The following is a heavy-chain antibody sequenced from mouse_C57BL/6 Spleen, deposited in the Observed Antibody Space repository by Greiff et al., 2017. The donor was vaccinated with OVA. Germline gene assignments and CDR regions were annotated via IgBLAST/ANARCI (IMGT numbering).Heavy chain of an antibody. CDR2: ISGGGGNT. V-gene: IGHV5-9*01. CDR1: GFTFSSYT. CDR3: ARQGYGSLFFDY. Sequence: EVKLMESGGGLVKPGGSLKLSCAASGFTFSSYTMSWVRQTPEKRLEWVATISGGGGNTYYPDSVKGRFTISRDNAKNTLYLQMSSLRSEDTALYYCARQGYGSLFFDYGGQGTTLTVSS. D-gene: IGHD1-1*01. J-gene: IGHJ2*01.